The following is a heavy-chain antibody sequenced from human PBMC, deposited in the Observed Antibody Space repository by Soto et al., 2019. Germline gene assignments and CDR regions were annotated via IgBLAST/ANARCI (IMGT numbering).Heavy chain of an antibody. J-gene: IGHJ3*02. CDR3: ARPLDADSSGYYYGDAFDI. D-gene: IGHD3-22*01. CDR2: ISYDGSNK. V-gene: IGHV3-30-3*01. Sequence: SCAASGFTFSSYAMHWVRQAPGKGLEWVAVISYDGSNKYYADSVKGRFTISRDNSKNTLYLQMNSLRAEDTAVYYCARPLDADSSGYYYGDAFDIWGQGTMVTVSS. CDR1: GFTFSSYA.